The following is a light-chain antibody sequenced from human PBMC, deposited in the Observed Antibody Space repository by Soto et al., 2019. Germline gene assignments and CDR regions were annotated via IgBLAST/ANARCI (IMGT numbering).Light chain of an antibody. Sequence: QSVLTQPPSASGTPGQRVTISCSGSSTNIGSNTVNWYQQLPRTAAKHLIYSNNQRPSGGASRFSGSKYGTSASLAISGRQSEDEADDYCGAWDASRNGQVVFGGGTKLTVL. J-gene: IGLJ2*01. CDR2: SNN. CDR1: STNIGSNT. CDR3: GAWDASRNGQVV. V-gene: IGLV1-44*01.